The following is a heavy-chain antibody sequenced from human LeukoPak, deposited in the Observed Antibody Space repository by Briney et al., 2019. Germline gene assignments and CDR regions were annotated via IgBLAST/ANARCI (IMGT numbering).Heavy chain of an antibody. V-gene: IGHV3-13*01. CDR3: ARPRGAFDI. Sequence: GGSLRLSCAASGFTFSNYDMHWVRQATGKGLEWVSAIGPAGDTSYPGSVKGRFTISRENAKNSLYLQMNSLGAGDTAVYYCARPRGAFDIWGQGTMVTVSS. CDR2: IGPAGDT. J-gene: IGHJ3*02. D-gene: IGHD3-10*01. CDR1: GFTFSNYD.